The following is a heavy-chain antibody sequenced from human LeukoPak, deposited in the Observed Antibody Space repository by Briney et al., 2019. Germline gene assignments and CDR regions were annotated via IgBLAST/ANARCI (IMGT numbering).Heavy chain of an antibody. V-gene: IGHV3-20*01. CDR1: GFTFDDYD. CDR2: INWNGGST. D-gene: IGHD6-19*01. CDR3: ARNAVAGTFYYYMDV. J-gene: IGHJ6*03. Sequence: GGSLRLSCAASGFTFDDYDMCWVRQAPGKGLEWVSGINWNGGSTGYADSVKGRFTISRDNAKNPLYLQMNSLRAEDTALYHCARNAVAGTFYYYMDVWGKGTTVTVSS.